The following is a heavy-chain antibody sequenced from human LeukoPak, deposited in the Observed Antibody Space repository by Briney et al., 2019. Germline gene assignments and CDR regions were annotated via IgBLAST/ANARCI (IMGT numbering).Heavy chain of an antibody. CDR3: ARDGLPYEILTPAGWFDP. CDR1: GVTISSYY. V-gene: IGHV4-59*01. CDR2: IYYSGSN. D-gene: IGHD3-9*01. J-gene: IGHJ5*02. Sequence: SETLSLTCTVSGVTISSYYWSWLRQPPGKGLEWVGYIYYSGSNNYNPSHKSRVTISVTTSNNHFLLKLSSVTAADTAVYYCARDGLPYEILTPAGWFDPWGEGTLVTVSS.